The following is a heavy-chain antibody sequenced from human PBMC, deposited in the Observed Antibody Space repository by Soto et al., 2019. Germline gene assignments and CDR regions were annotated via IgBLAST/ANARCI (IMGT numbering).Heavy chain of an antibody. D-gene: IGHD5-12*01. V-gene: IGHV3-15*01. J-gene: IGHJ2*01. CDR2: IKSKTDGGTT. CDR1: GTTFTNAW. CDR3: ATASSGFARYFDL. Sequence: EEQLVESGGGLVKPGGSLRLSCAASGTTFTNAWMSWVRQAPGKGLEWIGRIKSKTDGGTTDYVAPVKDRFTISRDDSSHTLYLQMNSLKIEDTAVYYCATASSGFARYFDLWGRGTLVTVSS.